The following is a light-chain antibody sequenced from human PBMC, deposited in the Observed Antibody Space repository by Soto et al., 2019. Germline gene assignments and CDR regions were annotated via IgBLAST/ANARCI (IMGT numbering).Light chain of an antibody. CDR1: SSDVGTHGY. CDR3: MCYAGGNNWV. CDR2: DVT. J-gene: IGLJ3*02. Sequence: QSALTQPPSASGSPGQSVTISCTGTSSDVGTHGYVSWYQQHAGKAPKLMIYDVTKRPSGVPDRFSGSKSANTASLTVSGMQGVDEADYYCMCYAGGNNWVFGGGTKLTV. V-gene: IGLV2-8*01.